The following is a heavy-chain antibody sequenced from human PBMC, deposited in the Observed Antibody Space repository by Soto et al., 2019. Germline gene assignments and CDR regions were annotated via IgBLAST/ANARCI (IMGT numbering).Heavy chain of an antibody. Sequence: EVQLLESGGGLVQPGGSLRLSCAASEFTFSSYAMSWVRQAPGKGLEWVSAISGSGGSIYYADSVKGRFTISRDNSKNTLYLQVNSLRAEDTAVYYCARRSSGWYFDYWGQGTLVTVSS. CDR3: ARRSSGWYFDY. CDR2: ISGSGGSI. V-gene: IGHV3-23*01. CDR1: EFTFSSYA. J-gene: IGHJ4*02. D-gene: IGHD6-19*01.